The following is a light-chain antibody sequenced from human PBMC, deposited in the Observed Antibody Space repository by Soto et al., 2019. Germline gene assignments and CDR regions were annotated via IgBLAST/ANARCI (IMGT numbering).Light chain of an antibody. Sequence: DIQMTQSPSTMSVSVGDRATITCRASQSISNWLAWYQQKPGKAPKLLIYAASTLQSGVPSRFSGSGSGTDFTLSISSLQPEDFATYFCQQVDSYPITFGQGTRLEIK. J-gene: IGKJ5*01. V-gene: IGKV1-5*01. CDR3: QQVDSYPIT. CDR1: QSISNW. CDR2: AAS.